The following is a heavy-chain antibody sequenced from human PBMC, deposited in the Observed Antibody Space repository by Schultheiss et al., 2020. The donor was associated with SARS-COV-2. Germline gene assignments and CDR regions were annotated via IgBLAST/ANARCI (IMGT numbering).Heavy chain of an antibody. J-gene: IGHJ3*02. CDR1: GFTFSSYE. D-gene: IGHD3-22*01. CDR2: ISSSGSTI. V-gene: IGHV3-48*03. CDR3: ARVHDEYYYDSSGYYSYAFDI. Sequence: GGSLRLSCAASGFTFSSYEMNWVRQAPGKGLEWVSYISSSGSTIYYADSVKGRFTISRDNAKNSLYLQMNSLRAEDTAVYYCARVHDEYYYDSSGYYSYAFDIWGQGTMVTVSS.